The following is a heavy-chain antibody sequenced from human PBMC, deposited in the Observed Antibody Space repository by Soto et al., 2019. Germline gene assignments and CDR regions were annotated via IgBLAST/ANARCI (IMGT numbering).Heavy chain of an antibody. Sequence: EVQLLESGGGLVQPGGSLRLSCAATSALRFSSYSMSWVRQTPGKGLEWVSAITGSGDKTYYADSVEGRFTISRDNSKDTHYLQMSSLRAEDTAIYYCATMRGFFELWGQGTLVTVSS. CDR3: ATMRGFFEL. J-gene: IGHJ4*02. CDR1: ALRFSSYS. CDR2: ITGSGDKT. V-gene: IGHV3-23*01. D-gene: IGHD3-22*01.